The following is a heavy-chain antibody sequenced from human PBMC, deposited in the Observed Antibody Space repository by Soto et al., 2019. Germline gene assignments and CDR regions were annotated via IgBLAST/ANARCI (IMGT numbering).Heavy chain of an antibody. CDR1: GGSFSGYY. D-gene: IGHD1-1*01. V-gene: IGHV4-34*01. CDR2: INHSGST. Sequence: SETLSLTCAVYGGSFSGYYWSWIRQPPGKGLEWIGEINHSGSTNYNPSLKSRVTISVDTSKNQFSLKLSSVTAADTAVYYCVREVRYKRSFDSWRQGAMVTVYS. J-gene: IGHJ4*02. CDR3: VREVRYKRSFDS.